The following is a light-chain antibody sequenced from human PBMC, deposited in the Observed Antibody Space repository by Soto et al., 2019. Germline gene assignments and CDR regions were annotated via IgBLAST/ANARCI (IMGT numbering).Light chain of an antibody. CDR1: QNISPW. CDR2: GAS. J-gene: IGKJ1*01. Sequence: DIQMTQSPSTLSASVGDRVTIPCRASQNISPWLAWYQQKPGKAPKLLIYGASSLEGGVPSRFSGSGSGTDFTLTISSLQPDDFATYYCQQYSSSATFGQGTKVDIK. CDR3: QQYSSSAT. V-gene: IGKV1-5*01.